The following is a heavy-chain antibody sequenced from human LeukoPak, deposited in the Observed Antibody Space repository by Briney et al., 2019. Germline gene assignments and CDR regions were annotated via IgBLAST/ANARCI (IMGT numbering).Heavy chain of an antibody. V-gene: IGHV4-39*07. J-gene: IGHJ4*02. CDR2: IYYSGST. CDR1: GGSISSSSYY. CDR3: ARDRGYSFDY. D-gene: IGHD5-18*01. Sequence: SETLSLTCTVSGGSISSSSYYWGWIRQPPGKGLEWIGSIYYSGSTYYSPSLKSRVTISVDTSKNQFSLKLSSVTAADTAVYYCARDRGYSFDYWGQGTLVTVSS.